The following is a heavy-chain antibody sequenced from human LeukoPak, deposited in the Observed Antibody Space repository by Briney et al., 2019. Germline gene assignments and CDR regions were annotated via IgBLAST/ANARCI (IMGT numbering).Heavy chain of an antibody. CDR2: MNPNRGNT. V-gene: IGHV1-8*02. Sequence: SVKVSCKSSGYTITRYDINWVRQDTGQGLEWIGWMNPNRGNTGYGQKFQCRVTITRNTSISTAYMELSSLRSDDTAVYYCARALIGRDAFDIWGKGTVVTVSS. J-gene: IGHJ3*02. CDR3: ARALIGRDAFDI. D-gene: IGHD2-21*01. CDR1: GYTITRYD.